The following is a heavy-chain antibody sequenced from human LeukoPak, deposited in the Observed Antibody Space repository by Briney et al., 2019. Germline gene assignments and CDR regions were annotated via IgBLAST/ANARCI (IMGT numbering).Heavy chain of an antibody. V-gene: IGHV3-21*04. J-gene: IGHJ4*02. CDR2: ISSSSSYI. Sequence: GGSLRLSCAASGFTFSSYSMNWVRQAPGKGLEWVSSISSSSSYIYYADSVKGRFTISRDNSKNTLYLQMNSLRAEDTAVYYCANNMVRGVIRRTYFDYWGQGTLVTVSS. CDR1: GFTFSSYS. D-gene: IGHD3-10*01. CDR3: ANNMVRGVIRRTYFDY.